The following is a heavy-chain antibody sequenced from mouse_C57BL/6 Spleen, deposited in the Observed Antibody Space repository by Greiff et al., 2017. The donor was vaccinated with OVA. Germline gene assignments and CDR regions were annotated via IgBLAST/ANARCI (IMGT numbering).Heavy chain of an antibody. D-gene: IGHD2-1*01. CDR1: GYTFTSYW. CDR3: ARDGNFYFDY. V-gene: IGHV1-52*01. J-gene: IGHJ2*01. Sequence: VQLQQPGAELVRPGSSVKLSCKASGYTFTSYWIHWVKQRPIQGLEWIGNIDPSDSETHYNQKFKDKATLTVDKSSSTAYMQLSSLTSEDSAVYYCARDGNFYFDYWGQGTTLTVSS. CDR2: IDPSDSET.